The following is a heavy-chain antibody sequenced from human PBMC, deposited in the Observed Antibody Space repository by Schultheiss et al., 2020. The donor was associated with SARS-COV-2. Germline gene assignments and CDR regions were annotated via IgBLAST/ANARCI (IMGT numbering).Heavy chain of an antibody. J-gene: IGHJ3*02. CDR1: GGSISSSSYY. CDR3: ARLRTMTTVTYAFDI. D-gene: IGHD4-11*01. V-gene: IGHV4-39*01. Sequence: SETLSLTCTVSGGSISSSSYYWGWIRQPPGKGLEWIGSIYYSGSTYYNPSLKSRVTISVDTSKNQFSLKLSSVTAADTAVYYCARLRTMTTVTYAFDIWGQGTMVTVSS. CDR2: IYYSGST.